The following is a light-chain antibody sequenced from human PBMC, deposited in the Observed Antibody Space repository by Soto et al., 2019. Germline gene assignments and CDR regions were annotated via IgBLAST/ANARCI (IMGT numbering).Light chain of an antibody. Sequence: DIQMTQSTSSLSASVGDRVTLTCRASETISSDLNWYQQRPGKAPNLLISGASSLQTGVPSRFSGSGSGTDFTLTISSLQPEDFATYHCQQSYTTPWTFGQGTKAEI. J-gene: IGKJ1*01. CDR1: ETISSD. CDR3: QQSYTTPWT. CDR2: GAS. V-gene: IGKV1-39*01.